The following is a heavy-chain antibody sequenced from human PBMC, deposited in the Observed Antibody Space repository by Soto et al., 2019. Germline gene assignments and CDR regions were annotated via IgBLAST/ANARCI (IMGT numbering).Heavy chain of an antibody. CDR3: ARFIAVAGTDY. V-gene: IGHV1-18*01. D-gene: IGHD6-19*01. CDR1: VYTFTSYG. Sequence: VKVSFQASVYTFTSYGISWVRQAPGQGLEWMGWISAYNGNTNYAQKLQGRVTMTTDTSTSTAYMELRSLRSDDTAVYYCARFIAVAGTDYWGQGTPVTVSS. J-gene: IGHJ4*02. CDR2: ISAYNGNT.